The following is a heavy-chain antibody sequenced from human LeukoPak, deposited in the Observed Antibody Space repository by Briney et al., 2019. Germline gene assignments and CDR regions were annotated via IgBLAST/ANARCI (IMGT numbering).Heavy chain of an antibody. CDR2: ISYDGSNK. V-gene: IGHV3-30*04. D-gene: IGHD5-18*01. CDR1: GFTFSSCS. J-gene: IGHJ4*02. Sequence: GRSLRLSCAVSGFTFSSCSKHWVRHAPAKGREWVAVISYDGSNKYYADSVKGRFTISRDNSKNTLYLQMNSLRAEDTAVYYCARVRFPIYRYGYFDYWGQGTLVTVSS. CDR3: ARVRFPIYRYGYFDY.